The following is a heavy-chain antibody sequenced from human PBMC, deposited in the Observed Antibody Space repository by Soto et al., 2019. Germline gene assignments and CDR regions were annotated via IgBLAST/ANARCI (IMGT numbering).Heavy chain of an antibody. CDR2: INHSGST. CDR3: ASGSHVPHY. Sequence: SETLSLTCAVYGGSFSGYYWSWIRQPPGKGLEWIGEINHSGSTNYNPSLKSRVTISVDTSKNQFSLKLSSVTAADTAVYYCASGSHVPHYWGQGTLVTVSS. J-gene: IGHJ4*02. V-gene: IGHV4-34*01. D-gene: IGHD6-6*01. CDR1: GGSFSGYY.